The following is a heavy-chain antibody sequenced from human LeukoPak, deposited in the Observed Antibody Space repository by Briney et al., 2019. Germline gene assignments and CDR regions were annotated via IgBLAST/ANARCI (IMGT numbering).Heavy chain of an antibody. CDR1: GLTFSNYG. CDR2: IRYDGSNK. CDR3: AKDRVTGDIRYFDL. Sequence: GASLRLSCAASGLTFSNYGMHWVRQPPGKGLEWVAFIRYDGSNKYYADSVKGRSTISRDNSKNTLYLQMNSLRPEDTAVYYCAKDRVTGDIRYFDLWGRGTLVTVSS. V-gene: IGHV3-30*02. J-gene: IGHJ2*01. D-gene: IGHD7-27*01.